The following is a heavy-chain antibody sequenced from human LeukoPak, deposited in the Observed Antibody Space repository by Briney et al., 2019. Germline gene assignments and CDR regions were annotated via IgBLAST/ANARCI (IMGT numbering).Heavy chain of an antibody. CDR1: GYTFTSYY. D-gene: IGHD2-15*01. J-gene: IGHJ6*02. V-gene: IGHV1-46*01. Sequence: ASVKVPCKASGYTFTSYYMHWVRQAPGQGLEWMGIINPSGGSTSYAQKLQDRVTMTRDTSTSTVYMELSGLRSEDTAVYYCARAPVCSGGSCNYYYYGMDVWGQGTTVTVSS. CDR2: INPSGGST. CDR3: ARAPVCSGGSCNYYYYGMDV.